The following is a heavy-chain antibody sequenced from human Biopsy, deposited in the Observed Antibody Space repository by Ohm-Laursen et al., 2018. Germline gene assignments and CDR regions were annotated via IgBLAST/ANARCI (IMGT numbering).Heavy chain of an antibody. D-gene: IGHD3-22*01. CDR1: GESFNGYY. Sequence: QTLSLTCAVYGESFNGYYWSWNRQTPGKGLEWIGEINHSGRTNYNPSLKSRVTISVDTSKNQFSLKVRSVTAADTAVYYCVRGVDYYDPYHYYALDVWGQGTTVTVSS. CDR2: INHSGRT. V-gene: IGHV4-34*01. J-gene: IGHJ6*02. CDR3: VRGVDYYDPYHYYALDV.